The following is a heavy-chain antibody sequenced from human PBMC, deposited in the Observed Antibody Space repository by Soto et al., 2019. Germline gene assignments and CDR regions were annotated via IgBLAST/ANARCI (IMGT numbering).Heavy chain of an antibody. CDR3: ARATYYYYMDV. V-gene: IGHV3-7*01. CDR1: GFTFSSYW. J-gene: IGHJ6*03. Sequence: GGSLRLSCAASGFTFSSYWMSWVRQAPGKGLEWVANIKQDGSEKYYVDSVKGRFTISRDSAKNSLYLQMNSLRAEDTAVYYCARATYYYYMDVWGKGTTVTVSS. CDR2: IKQDGSEK. D-gene: IGHD4-17*01.